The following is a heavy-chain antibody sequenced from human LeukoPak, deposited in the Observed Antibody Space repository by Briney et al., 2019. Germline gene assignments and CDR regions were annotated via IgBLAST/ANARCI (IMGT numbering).Heavy chain of an antibody. J-gene: IGHJ4*02. CDR2: IYSGGST. CDR3: ARTYGDSPRFDH. Sequence: PGGSLRLSCAASGFTFSSYWMHWVRQALGKGLEWISVIYSGGSTYYADSVKGRFTISRDNSKNTLYLQMNSLRAEDTAVYYCARTYGDSPRFDHWGQGTLVTVSS. V-gene: IGHV3-66*01. CDR1: GFTFSSYW. D-gene: IGHD4-17*01.